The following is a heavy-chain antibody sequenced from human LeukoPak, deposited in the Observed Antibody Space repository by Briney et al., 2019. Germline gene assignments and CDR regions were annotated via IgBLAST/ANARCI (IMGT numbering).Heavy chain of an antibody. CDR3: AKDLGNDYYNFGMDV. D-gene: IGHD4-23*01. Sequence: GGSLRLSCAASGFTFDDYGMHWVRQAPGKGLEWVSVISADVGRTRYADSVKGRFTSSRDNSKNSLYLQMNSLRTEDTALYYCAKDLGNDYYNFGMDVWGQGTTATVSS. J-gene: IGHJ6*02. V-gene: IGHV3-43*02. CDR2: ISADVGRT. CDR1: GFTFDDYG.